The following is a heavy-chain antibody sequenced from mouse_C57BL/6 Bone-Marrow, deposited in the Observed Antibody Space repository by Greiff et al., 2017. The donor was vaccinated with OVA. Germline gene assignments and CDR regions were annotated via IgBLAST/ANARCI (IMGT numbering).Heavy chain of an antibody. CDR2: IYPGDGDT. CDR1: GYAFSSYW. J-gene: IGHJ4*01. Sequence: QVQLKQSGAELVKPGASVKISCKASGYAFSSYWMNWVKQRPGKGLEWIGQIYPGDGDTNYNGKFKGKATLTADKSSSTAYMQLSSLTSEDSAVYFCAIEDYYGSSYYYAMDYWGQGTSVTVSS. D-gene: IGHD1-1*01. CDR3: AIEDYYGSSYYYAMDY. V-gene: IGHV1-80*01.